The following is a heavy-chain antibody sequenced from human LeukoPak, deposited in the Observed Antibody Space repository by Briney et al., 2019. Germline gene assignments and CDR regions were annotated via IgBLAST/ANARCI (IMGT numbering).Heavy chain of an antibody. D-gene: IGHD4-17*01. Sequence: PGGSLRLSCAASGFTVSSNYMSWVRLAPGQGLEWVSVIYSGGSTYYADSVKGRFTISRDNSKNKLYLQMNSLRAEDTAVYYCARRLRTVTRFSDYWGQGTLVTVSS. CDR1: GFTVSSNY. CDR3: ARRLRTVTRFSDY. J-gene: IGHJ4*02. CDR2: IYSGGST. V-gene: IGHV3-53*01.